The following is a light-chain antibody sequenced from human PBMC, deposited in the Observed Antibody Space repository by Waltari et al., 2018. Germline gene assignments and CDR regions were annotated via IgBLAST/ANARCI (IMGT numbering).Light chain of an antibody. J-gene: IGLJ2*01. V-gene: IGLV2-14*01. Sequence: QSALTQPASVSGSPGQSITISCTGTSRDVGGYNFVSWYQPHTGKVTKLIVYEYYKRPSGVSYRFSGAQSGNTASLTSSGLQAEDEADYYCSSYTSSSTGIFGGGTKLTVL. CDR3: SSYTSSSTGI. CDR1: SRDVGGYNF. CDR2: EYY.